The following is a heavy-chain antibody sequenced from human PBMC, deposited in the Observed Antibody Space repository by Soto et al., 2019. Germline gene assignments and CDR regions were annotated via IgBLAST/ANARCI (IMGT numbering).Heavy chain of an antibody. J-gene: IGHJ4*02. D-gene: IGHD2-8*02. CDR3: AKDRSGHFDY. CDR1: GFTFSSYA. CDR2: ISGSGGST. Sequence: GESLKISCAASGFTFSSYAMSWVRQAPGKGLEWVSAISGSGGSTYYADSVKGRFTISRDNSKNTLYLQMNSLRAEDTAVYYCAKDRSGHFDYWGQGTLVTVSS. V-gene: IGHV3-23*01.